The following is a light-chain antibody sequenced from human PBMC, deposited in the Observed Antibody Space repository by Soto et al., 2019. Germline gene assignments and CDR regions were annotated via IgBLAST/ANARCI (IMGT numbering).Light chain of an antibody. CDR1: KNDIGVYDF. CDR3: KSYAGSNTYV. CDR2: EVV. Sequence: QSALTQPPSASGSPGQSVTIYCTGTKNDIGVYDFVSWYPHHPGKAPRLIIYEVVQRPSGVPDRFSGSKSGNTASLTVSGLQAADEADYFCKSYAGSNTYVFGSGTKVTVL. V-gene: IGLV2-8*01. J-gene: IGLJ1*01.